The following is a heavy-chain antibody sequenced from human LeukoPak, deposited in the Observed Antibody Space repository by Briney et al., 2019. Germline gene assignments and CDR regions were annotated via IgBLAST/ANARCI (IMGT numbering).Heavy chain of an antibody. D-gene: IGHD5-18*01. CDR2: INGNGINT. CDR3: AQRSGYSYGSFDY. J-gene: IGHJ4*02. CDR1: GFTFSSYA. Sequence: GGSLRLSCAASGFTFSSYAVSWVRQAPGTGLNWVSAINGNGINTYYADSVKGRFTISRDNSKNTLFLQMNSLRAEDTAVYYCAQRSGYSYGSFDYWGEGTLVTVST. V-gene: IGHV3-23*01.